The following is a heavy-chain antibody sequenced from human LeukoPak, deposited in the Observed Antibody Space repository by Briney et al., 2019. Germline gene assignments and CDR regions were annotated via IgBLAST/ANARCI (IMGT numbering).Heavy chain of an antibody. Sequence: PGGSLRLSRTASGFTFSSYWMHWARQTPGKGLVWVSRINTDGSSTNYADSVKGRFTISRDNAKNTLYLQMNSLRAEDTAVYYCARDPKPYCSGGTCYYYWFDPWGQGTLVTVSS. J-gene: IGHJ5*02. CDR2: INTDGSST. CDR3: ARDPKPYCSGGTCYYYWFDP. V-gene: IGHV3-74*01. D-gene: IGHD2-15*01. CDR1: GFTFSSYW.